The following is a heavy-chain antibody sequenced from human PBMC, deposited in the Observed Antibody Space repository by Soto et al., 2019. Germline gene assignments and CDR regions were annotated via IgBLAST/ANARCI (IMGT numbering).Heavy chain of an antibody. CDR2: ISGNGADT. CDR3: VKDGAVTFSGWFFDY. Sequence: GGSLRLSCAASGFTFSSYAMSWVRQAPGKGLEWVSAISGNGADTSYADSVRGRFTISRDNSKNTVYLQMSSLRAEDTAVYYCVKDGAVTFSGWFFDYWGQGTPVTVSS. J-gene: IGHJ4*02. CDR1: GFTFSSYA. V-gene: IGHV3-23*01. D-gene: IGHD4-4*01.